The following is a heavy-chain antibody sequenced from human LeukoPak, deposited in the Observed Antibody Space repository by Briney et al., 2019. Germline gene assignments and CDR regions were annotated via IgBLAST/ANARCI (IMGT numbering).Heavy chain of an antibody. Sequence: GGSLRLSCAASGFTFSSYSMNWVRPAPGKGLEGVSSISSSSSYIYYADSVTGRFTISRDNAKNSLYLQMNSLRAEDTAVYYCARVVGVQTLNDAFDIWGQGTMVTVSS. D-gene: IGHD1-26*01. J-gene: IGHJ3*02. CDR2: ISSSSSYI. CDR3: ARVVGVQTLNDAFDI. V-gene: IGHV3-21*01. CDR1: GFTFSSYS.